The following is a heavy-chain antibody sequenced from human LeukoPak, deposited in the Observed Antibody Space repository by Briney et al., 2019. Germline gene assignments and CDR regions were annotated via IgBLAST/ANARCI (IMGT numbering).Heavy chain of an antibody. CDR2: IYYSGST. Sequence: PSETLSLTCTVSGGSISSSSYYWGWIRQPPGKGLEWIGSIYYSGSTYYNPSLKSRVTISVDTSKNQFSLKLSSVTAADTAVYYCARDRGSIFGVAPLDVWGQGTTVTVSS. V-gene: IGHV4-39*07. J-gene: IGHJ6*02. CDR3: ARDRGSIFGVAPLDV. CDR1: GGSISSSSYY. D-gene: IGHD3-3*01.